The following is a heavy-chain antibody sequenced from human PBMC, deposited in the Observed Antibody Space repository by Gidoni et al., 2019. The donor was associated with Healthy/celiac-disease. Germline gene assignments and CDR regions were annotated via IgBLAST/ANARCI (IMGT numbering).Heavy chain of an antibody. V-gene: IGHV4-39*01. D-gene: IGHD6-13*01. CDR3: ARQSQQLGFGVDY. Sequence: QLQLQESGPGLVKPSETLSLTCTVPGGSISSSSYYWGWIRQPPGKGLEWIGSIYYSGSTYYNPSLKSRVTISVDTSKNQFSLKLSSVTAADTAVYYCARQSQQLGFGVDYWGQGTLVTVSS. CDR2: IYYSGST. J-gene: IGHJ4*02. CDR1: GGSISSSSYY.